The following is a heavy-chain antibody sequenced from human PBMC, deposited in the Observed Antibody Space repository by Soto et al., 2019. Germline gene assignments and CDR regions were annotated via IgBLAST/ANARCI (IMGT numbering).Heavy chain of an antibody. D-gene: IGHD2-2*01. V-gene: IGHV1-18*04. Sequence: VASVKVSCKASGYTFTSYGISWVRQAPGQGLEWMGWISAYNGNTNYAQKLQGRVTMTTDTSTSTAYMELRSLRSDDTAVYYCARDAYTRCRYYYYGMGGWDRESTLAVSS. CDR1: GYTFTSYG. CDR2: ISAYNGNT. CDR3: ARDAYTRCRYYYYGMGG. J-gene: IGHJ6*02.